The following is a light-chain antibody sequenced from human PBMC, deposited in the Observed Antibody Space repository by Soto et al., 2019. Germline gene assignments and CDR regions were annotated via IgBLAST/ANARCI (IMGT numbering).Light chain of an antibody. Sequence: DIQMTQSPSSLSASVGDRVTITCRASQSISSYLNWSQQKPGKAPKLLIYAASSMQSGVPSRFSGSGTGTDFTLTISSLQPEDFATYYCQQSYSTPYTFGQGTKLAIK. J-gene: IGKJ2*01. V-gene: IGKV1-39*01. CDR3: QQSYSTPYT. CDR2: AAS. CDR1: QSISSY.